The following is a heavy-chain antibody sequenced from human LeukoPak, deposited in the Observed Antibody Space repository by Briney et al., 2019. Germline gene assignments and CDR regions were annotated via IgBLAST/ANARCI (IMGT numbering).Heavy chain of an antibody. J-gene: IGHJ6*03. CDR1: GLTFDDYA. CDR3: AKGKGDYGSYYYYYMDV. CDR2: IRYDGSNK. Sequence: GGSLRLSCAASGLTFDDYAMHWVRQAPGKGLEWVAFIRYDGSNKYYADSVKGRFTISRDNSKNTLYLQMNSLRAEDTAVYYCAKGKGDYGSYYYYYMDVWGKGTTVTISS. D-gene: IGHD3-10*01. V-gene: IGHV3-30*02.